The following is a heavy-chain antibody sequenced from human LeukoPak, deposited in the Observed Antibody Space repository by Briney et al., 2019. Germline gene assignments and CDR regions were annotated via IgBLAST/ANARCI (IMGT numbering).Heavy chain of an antibody. CDR2: INPKSGGT. V-gene: IGHV1-2*06. J-gene: IGHJ4*02. CDR1: GYTFTGYY. CDR3: ARVRRYIPCYFDY. D-gene: IGHD1-14*01. Sequence: ASVKVSCKTSGYTFTGYYMHWVRQAPGQGLEWMGRINPKSGGTKYADKFQGRVTMTRDTSINTAYMDLSRLRSDDTAVYYCARVRRYIPCYFDYWGQGTLVTVSS.